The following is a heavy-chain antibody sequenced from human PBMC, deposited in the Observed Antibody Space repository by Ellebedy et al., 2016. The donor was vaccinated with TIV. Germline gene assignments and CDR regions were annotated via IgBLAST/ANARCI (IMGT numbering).Heavy chain of an antibody. D-gene: IGHD4-17*01. CDR2: INHSGST. CDR1: GGSFSDYY. Sequence: SETLSLTCAVYGGSFSDYYWSWIRQPPGKGLEWIGEINHSGSTNYNPSLKSRVTISVDTSKNQFSLKLSSVTAADTAVFYCARRVTTTIRANWYFDRWGRGTLVTVAS. J-gene: IGHJ2*01. CDR3: ARRVTTTIRANWYFDR. V-gene: IGHV4-34*01.